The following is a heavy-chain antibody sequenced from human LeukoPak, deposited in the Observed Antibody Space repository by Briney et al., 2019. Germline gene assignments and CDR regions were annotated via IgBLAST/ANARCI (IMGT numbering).Heavy chain of an antibody. D-gene: IGHD1-14*01. CDR2: IILNGGAT. Sequence: ASVKVSCKASGFTFTDYYLHWVRQAPGQGLEWMGRIILNGGATSYAQKFQGRVTLTRDTSISTAYMELNRQTSDDTAVYYCATDGGNHNFDYWGQGTLVTVSS. V-gene: IGHV1-2*06. CDR3: ATDGGNHNFDY. J-gene: IGHJ4*02. CDR1: GFTFTDYY.